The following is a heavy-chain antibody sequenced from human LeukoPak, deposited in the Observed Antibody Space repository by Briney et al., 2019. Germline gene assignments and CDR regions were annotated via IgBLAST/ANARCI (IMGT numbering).Heavy chain of an antibody. CDR1: GYTFTSYG. D-gene: IGHD3-9*01. CDR3: ARRGYDILTGYYKAAFDY. V-gene: IGHV1-18*01. Sequence: ASVKVSCKASGYTFTSYGISWVRQAPGQGLEWMGWISAYNGNTNYAQKLQGRVTMTTDTSTSTAYMELRSLRSDDTAVYYCARRGYDILTGYYKAAFDYWGQGTLVTVSS. CDR2: ISAYNGNT. J-gene: IGHJ4*02.